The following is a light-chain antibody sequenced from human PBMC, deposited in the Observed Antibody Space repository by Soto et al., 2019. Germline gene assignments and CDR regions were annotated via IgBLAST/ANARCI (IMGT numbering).Light chain of an antibody. CDR2: LSSDGSH. CDR1: SGHSSYA. V-gene: IGLV4-69*01. CDR3: QTWDTGARVV. J-gene: IGLJ2*01. Sequence: QLVLTQSPSASASLGASVKLTCTLSSGHSSYAIAWHQQQPEKGPRYLMKLSSDGSHSKGDGIPDRFSVSSSGAERYLTISSLQSEDEADYYCQTWDTGARVVFGGGTKLTVL.